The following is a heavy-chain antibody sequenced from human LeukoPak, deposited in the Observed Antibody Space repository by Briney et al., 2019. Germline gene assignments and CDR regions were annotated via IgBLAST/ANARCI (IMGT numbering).Heavy chain of an antibody. CDR2: IYSGGST. D-gene: IGHD3-22*01. CDR1: GFTVSSNY. J-gene: IGHJ3*02. V-gene: IGHV3-66*01. Sequence: GGSLRLSCAASGFTVSSNYMSWVRQAPGKGLEWVSVIYSGGSTYYADSVKGRFTISRDNSKNTLYLQMNSLRAEDTAVYYCAKDRYYYDSSGYEHDAFDIWGQGTMVTVSS. CDR3: AKDRYYYDSSGYEHDAFDI.